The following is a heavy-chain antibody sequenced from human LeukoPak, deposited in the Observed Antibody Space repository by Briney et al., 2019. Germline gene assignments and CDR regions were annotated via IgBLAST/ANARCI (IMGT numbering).Heavy chain of an antibody. Sequence: GGSLRLSCAASGFTFSDYYMSWIRQAPGKGLEWVSYISSSGSTIYYADSVKGRFTISRDNSKNTLYLQMNSLRAEDTAVYYCARDDYYDSSGYYSLGIWGQGTMVTVSS. CDR1: GFTFSDYY. CDR3: ARDDYYDSSGYYSLGI. V-gene: IGHV3-11*04. CDR2: ISSSGSTI. J-gene: IGHJ3*02. D-gene: IGHD3-22*01.